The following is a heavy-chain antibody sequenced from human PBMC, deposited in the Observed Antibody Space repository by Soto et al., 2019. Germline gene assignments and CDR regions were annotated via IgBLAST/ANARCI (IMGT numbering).Heavy chain of an antibody. J-gene: IGHJ5*02. Sequence: QVQLVQSGAAVKKPGSSVKVSCKASGGTFSSYAISWVRQAPGQGLEWMGGIIPIFGTANYAQKFQGRVTITADESTSTAYMELSSLRSEDTAVYYCARVPPGYSSSWVWFDPWGQGTLVTVSS. D-gene: IGHD6-13*01. CDR2: IIPIFGTA. CDR1: GGTFSSYA. V-gene: IGHV1-69*12. CDR3: ARVPPGYSSSWVWFDP.